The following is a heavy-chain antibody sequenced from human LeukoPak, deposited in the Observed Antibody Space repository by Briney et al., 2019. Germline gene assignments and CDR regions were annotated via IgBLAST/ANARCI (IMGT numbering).Heavy chain of an antibody. D-gene: IGHD3-10*01. J-gene: IGHJ4*02. CDR1: GYTFTVYY. CDR3: ARDPGSGSVDY. V-gene: IGHV1-18*04. Sequence: GASVTVSYTASGYTFTVYYMHWVRQAPGQGVEGMGWISAYNGNTNYAQKLQGRVTMTTDTSTSTAYMELRSLRSDDTAVYYCARDPGSGSVDYWGQGTLVTVSS. CDR2: ISAYNGNT.